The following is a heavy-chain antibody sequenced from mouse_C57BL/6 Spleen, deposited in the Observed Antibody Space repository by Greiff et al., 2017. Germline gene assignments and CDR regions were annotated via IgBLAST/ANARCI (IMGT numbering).Heavy chain of an antibody. V-gene: IGHV5-4*01. D-gene: IGHD1-1*01. CDR1: GFTFSSYA. CDR2: ISDGGSYT. CDR3: ARDPYGSSPWYFDV. J-gene: IGHJ1*03. Sequence: EVMLVESGGGLVKPGGSLKLSCAASGFTFSSYAMSWVRQTPEKRLEWVATISDGGSYTYYPDNVKGRFTISRDNAKNNLYLQMSHLKSEDTAMYYCARDPYGSSPWYFDVWGTGTTVTVSS.